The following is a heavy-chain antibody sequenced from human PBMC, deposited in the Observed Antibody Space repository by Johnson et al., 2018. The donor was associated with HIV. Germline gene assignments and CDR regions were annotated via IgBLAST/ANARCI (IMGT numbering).Heavy chain of an antibody. V-gene: IGHV3-64*01. CDR3: ARDDLRDTGAFDI. CDR1: GFTFSSYA. Sequence: VQLVESGGGLVQPGASLRLSCAASGFTFSSYAMHWVRQAPGKGLEYVSAISSNGGSTYYANSVKGRFTISRDNSKNTLYLQMNSLRAEDTAVYYCARDDLRDTGAFDIWGQGTMVTVSS. J-gene: IGHJ3*02. D-gene: IGHD2-8*02. CDR2: ISSNGGST.